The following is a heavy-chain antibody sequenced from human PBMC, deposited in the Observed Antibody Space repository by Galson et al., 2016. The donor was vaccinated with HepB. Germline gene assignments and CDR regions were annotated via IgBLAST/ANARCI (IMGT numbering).Heavy chain of an antibody. D-gene: IGHD2-8*01. CDR1: GFNFGDYY. J-gene: IGHJ4*02. CDR3: ARDAYCTSDVRDTDGGHTFDY. CDR2: ISGSGSYT. V-gene: IGHV3-11*06. Sequence: SLRLSCAASGFNFGDYYMTWIRQAPGKGLEWISYISGSGSYTKYADSLKGRFSISRDNARNSVYLQMHSLRAEDTAVYFCARDAYCTSDVRDTDGGHTFDYWGQGTPVTVSS.